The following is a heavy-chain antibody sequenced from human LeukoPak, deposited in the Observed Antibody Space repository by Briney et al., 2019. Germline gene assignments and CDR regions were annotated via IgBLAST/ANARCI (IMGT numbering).Heavy chain of an antibody. D-gene: IGHD4-17*01. V-gene: IGHV3-53*01. CDR3: ARGRGYDYGDYEAFDY. CDR2: IYSGGST. J-gene: IGHJ4*02. CDR1: GFTVSSNY. Sequence: GGSLRLSCAASGFTVSSNYMSWVRQAPGKGLEWVSVIYSGGSTYYADSVKGRFTISRDNSKNTLYLQMNSLRAEDTAVCYCARGRGYDYGDYEAFDYWGQGTLVTVSS.